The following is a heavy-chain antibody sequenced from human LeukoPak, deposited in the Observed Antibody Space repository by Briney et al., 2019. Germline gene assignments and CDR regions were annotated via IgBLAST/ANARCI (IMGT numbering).Heavy chain of an antibody. J-gene: IGHJ4*02. D-gene: IGHD3-16*02. Sequence: SETLSLTCAVYGGSFSGYYWSWIRQPPGKGLEWIGEINLSGSTNYNPSLKSRVTISVDTSKNQFSLKLSSVTAADTAVYYCARGRSRYDYVWGSYRSTYYFDYWGQGTLVTVSS. CDR2: INLSGST. CDR3: ARGRSRYDYVWGSYRSTYYFDY. CDR1: GGSFSGYY. V-gene: IGHV4-34*01.